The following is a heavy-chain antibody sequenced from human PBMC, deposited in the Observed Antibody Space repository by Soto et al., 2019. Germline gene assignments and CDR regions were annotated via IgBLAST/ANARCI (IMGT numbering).Heavy chain of an antibody. D-gene: IGHD1-20*01. J-gene: IGHJ4*02. CDR2: IYWNGET. V-gene: IGHV2-5*01. CDR3: AYPPTFAVYNLDD. Sequence: SGPTLVNPTEPLTLTCNFSGFSVSTGGVGVAWVRQPPGKALEWLTLIYWNGETRTSASLENRLTVTRDASKNQVALTMTNMDPVDTATYCCAYPPTFAVYNLDDWGQGRRVAVS. CDR1: GFSVSTGGVG.